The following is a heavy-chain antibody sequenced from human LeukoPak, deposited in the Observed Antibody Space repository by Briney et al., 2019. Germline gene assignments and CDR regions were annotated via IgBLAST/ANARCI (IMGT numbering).Heavy chain of an antibody. CDR3: AVPGLVGATT. CDR1: GFTFSSYA. J-gene: IGHJ5*02. V-gene: IGHV3-23*01. CDR2: ISGSGGST. D-gene: IGHD1-26*01. Sequence: GGSLRLSCAASGFTFSSYAMGWVRRAPGKGLDWVSAISGSGGSTYYADSVKGRFTISRDNSKNTLYLQMNSLRAEDTAVYYCAVPGLVGATTWGQGTLVTVSS.